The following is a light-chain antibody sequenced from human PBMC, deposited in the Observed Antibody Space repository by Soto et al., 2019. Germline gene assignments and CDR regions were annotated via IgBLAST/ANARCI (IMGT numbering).Light chain of an antibody. CDR1: QSVSSDY. J-gene: IGKJ4*01. CDR2: RAS. V-gene: IGKV3-20*01. Sequence: ELVLTQSPGTLPLSPGERATLSCRASQSVSSDYLAWYQQKPGQPPKVLIYRASSRATGIPDRFSGSGSGTDFALTISRLEPEDFAVYYCQQYGSSPLTFGGGTKVEIK. CDR3: QQYGSSPLT.